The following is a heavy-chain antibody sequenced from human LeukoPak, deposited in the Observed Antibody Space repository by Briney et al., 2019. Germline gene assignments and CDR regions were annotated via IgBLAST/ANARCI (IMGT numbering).Heavy chain of an antibody. V-gene: IGHV3-49*04. D-gene: IGHD3-9*01. Sequence: GGSLRLSCTASGFTFGDYAMSWVRQAPGKGLEWVGFIRSKAYGGTTEYAASVKGRFTISRDDSKSIAYLQMNSLKTEDTAVYYCTRALYDILTGYRFDYWGQGTLVTVSS. CDR3: TRALYDILTGYRFDY. CDR1: GFTFGDYA. J-gene: IGHJ4*02. CDR2: IRSKAYGGTT.